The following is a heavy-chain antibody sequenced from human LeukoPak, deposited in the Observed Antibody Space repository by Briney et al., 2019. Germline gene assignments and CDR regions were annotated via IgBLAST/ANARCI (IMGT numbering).Heavy chain of an antibody. CDR2: ISNDGSNK. D-gene: IGHD2-2*01. Sequence: QPGRSLRLSCAASGFTFSSYGMHWVRQAPGKGLEWVALISNDGSNKYYADSVKGRFTISRDNSKNTVYLQMNSLRAEDTAVYYCAKAGNQLLNHYYYYYMDVWGKGTTVTVSS. CDR3: AKAGNQLLNHYYYYYMDV. J-gene: IGHJ6*03. V-gene: IGHV3-30*18. CDR1: GFTFSSYG.